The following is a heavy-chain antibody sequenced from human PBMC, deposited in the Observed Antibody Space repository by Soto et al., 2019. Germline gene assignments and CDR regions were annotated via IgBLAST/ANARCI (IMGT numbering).Heavy chain of an antibody. V-gene: IGHV3-48*02. Sequence: EVQLVESGGGLVQPGGSLRLSCAASGVTFRSYSMNWVRQAPGKGLEWVSYISISSTTIYYADPVKGRFTISRDNAKNLVYLQMNALRDEDTAVYYCARRGGSDWYIDYWGQGTLVTVSS. CDR1: GVTFRSYS. CDR3: ARRGGSDWYIDY. D-gene: IGHD6-19*01. CDR2: ISISSTTI. J-gene: IGHJ4*02.